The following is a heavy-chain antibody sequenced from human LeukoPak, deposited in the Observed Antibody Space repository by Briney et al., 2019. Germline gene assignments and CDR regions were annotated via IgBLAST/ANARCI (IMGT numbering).Heavy chain of an antibody. D-gene: IGHD3-10*01. Sequence: PSETLSLTCTVSGGSNSSGGYYWSWIRQHPGKGLEWIGYIYYSGSTYYNPSLKSRVTISVDTSKNQFSLKLSSVTAADTAVYYCARERYYGSGSQLFDYWGQGTLVTVSS. CDR3: ARERYYGSGSQLFDY. V-gene: IGHV4-31*03. J-gene: IGHJ4*02. CDR1: GGSNSSGGYY. CDR2: IYYSGST.